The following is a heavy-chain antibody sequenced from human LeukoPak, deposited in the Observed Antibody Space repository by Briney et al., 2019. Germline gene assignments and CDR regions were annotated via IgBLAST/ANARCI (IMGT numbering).Heavy chain of an antibody. V-gene: IGHV3-48*01. CDR2: ISSSGSTI. J-gene: IGHJ4*02. CDR1: GFTFSSYN. CDR3: ARAMSGGYFDLLLDY. Sequence: PGGSLRLSCAASGFTFSSYNMNWVRQAPGKGLEWVSYISSSGSTIYYADSVKGRFTISRDNAKNSLYLQMNSLRAEDTAVYYCARAMSGGYFDLLLDYWGQGTLVTVSS. D-gene: IGHD3-9*01.